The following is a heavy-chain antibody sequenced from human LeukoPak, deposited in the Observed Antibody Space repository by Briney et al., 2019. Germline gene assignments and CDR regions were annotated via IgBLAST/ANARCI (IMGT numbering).Heavy chain of an antibody. J-gene: IGHJ4*02. CDR1: GFTFSSYE. Sequence: GGSLRLSCAASGFTFSSYEMNWVRQAPGKGLEWVSYISSSGSTIYYADSVKGRFTISRDNSKNTLYLQMNSLRAEDTAVYYCAKAQGEGEDDYWGQGTLVTVSS. CDR2: ISSSGSTI. D-gene: IGHD3-16*01. V-gene: IGHV3-48*03. CDR3: AKAQGEGEDDY.